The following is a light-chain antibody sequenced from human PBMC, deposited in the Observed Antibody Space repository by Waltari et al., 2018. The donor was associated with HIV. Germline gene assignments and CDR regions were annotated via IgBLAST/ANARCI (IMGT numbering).Light chain of an antibody. CDR1: QSVLYSSNNKNY. V-gene: IGKV4-1*01. CDR3: QQYYSTPLT. Sequence: DIVMTQSPDSLSVSLGERAAINCKPSQSVLYSSNNKNYLAWYQQKPGQPPKLLFYWASTRASGVPDRFSGSGSGADFTLTISSLQAEDVAVYYCQQYYSTPLTFGGGTKVEIK. J-gene: IGKJ4*01. CDR2: WAS.